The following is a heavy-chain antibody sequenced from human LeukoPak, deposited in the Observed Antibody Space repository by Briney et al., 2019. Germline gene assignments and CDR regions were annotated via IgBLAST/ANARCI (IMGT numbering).Heavy chain of an antibody. V-gene: IGHV3-7*01. CDR3: AKDVDYAPDYYYMDV. CDR1: GFIFSPYW. CDR2: MKEDGGEK. Sequence: PGGSLRLSCAASGFIFSPYWVTWVRQAPGMGLEWVANMKEDGGEKFYVDSVRGRFTISRDNAKNSLYLQMNSLRVEDTGVYYCAKDVDYAPDYYYMDVWGKGTTVTVSS. D-gene: IGHD4/OR15-4a*01. J-gene: IGHJ6*03.